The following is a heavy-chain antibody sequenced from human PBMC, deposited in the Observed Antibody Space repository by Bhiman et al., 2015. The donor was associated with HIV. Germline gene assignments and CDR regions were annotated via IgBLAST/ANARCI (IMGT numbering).Heavy chain of an antibody. CDR1: GFSFSNYG. V-gene: IGHV3-33*06. Sequence: QVQVVESGGGVVQPGRSLRLSCAASGFSFSNYGMHWVRQAPGKGLEWVAAIWYDGSNKYYADSVKGRFTISRDNSKNTLYLQMNSLRAEDTAVYYCAKDRGSSSYVEYYFDYWGQGTLVTVSS. CDR3: AKDRGSSSYVEYYFDY. CDR2: IWYDGSNK. J-gene: IGHJ4*02. D-gene: IGHD6-13*01.